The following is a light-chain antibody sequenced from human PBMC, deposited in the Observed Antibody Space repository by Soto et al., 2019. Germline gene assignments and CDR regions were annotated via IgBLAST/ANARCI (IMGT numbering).Light chain of an antibody. J-gene: IGKJ2*01. Sequence: DIQFTQSPSFFSASVGDRVTITCRARQDITNFLAWYQQKPGKAPELLIYGASTLHSGVPPRFSGSGSGTEFTLTISSLQPEDFVTYHCQHLNSYPYTFGQGTKVDIK. CDR1: QDITNF. CDR3: QHLNSYPYT. V-gene: IGKV1-9*01. CDR2: GAS.